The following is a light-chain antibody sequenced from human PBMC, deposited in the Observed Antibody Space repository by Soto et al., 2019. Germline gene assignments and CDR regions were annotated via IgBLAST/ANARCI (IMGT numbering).Light chain of an antibody. Sequence: DIQMTQSPSTLSASVGDRVTITCRASQSVSSWLAWYQQIPGKAPKLLIYKASILESGVPLRFSGSGSGTEFTLNIDSMQPADFATYYCQLYECSFLTFGQGTKVETK. CDR1: QSVSSW. CDR3: QLYECSFLT. J-gene: IGKJ1*01. CDR2: KAS. V-gene: IGKV1-5*03.